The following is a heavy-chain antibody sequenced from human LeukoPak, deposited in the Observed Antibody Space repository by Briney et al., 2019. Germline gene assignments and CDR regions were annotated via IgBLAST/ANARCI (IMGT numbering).Heavy chain of an antibody. Sequence: GGSLRLSCAASGFTFSDQGMNWVRQAPGKGLEWVSSISANSLHIFYADSVKGRFTISRDNAKNSLYLQMNNLRVEDTAVYYCVGPDSQFDCWGQGTLVTVSS. CDR2: ISANSLHI. CDR3: VGPDSQFDC. D-gene: IGHD3-10*01. J-gene: IGHJ4*02. V-gene: IGHV3-21*01. CDR1: GFTFSDQG.